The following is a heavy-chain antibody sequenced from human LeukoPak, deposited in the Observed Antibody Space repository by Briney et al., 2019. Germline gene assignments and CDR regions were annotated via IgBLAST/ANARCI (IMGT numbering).Heavy chain of an antibody. Sequence: ASVKVSCKASGGTFSSYAISWVRQAPGQGLEWMGRIIPILGIANYAQKFQGRVTITAAKSTSTAYMELSSLRSEDTAVYYCAGELPGVGYYYYGMDVWGQGTTVTVSS. J-gene: IGHJ6*02. D-gene: IGHD2-15*01. CDR1: GGTFSSYA. V-gene: IGHV1-69*04. CDR3: AGELPGVGYYYYGMDV. CDR2: IIPILGIA.